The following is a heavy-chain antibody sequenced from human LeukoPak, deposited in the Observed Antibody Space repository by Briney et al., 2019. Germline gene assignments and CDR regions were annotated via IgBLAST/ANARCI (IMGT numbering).Heavy chain of an antibody. Sequence: GGSLRLSCAASGFTFSSYWMSWVRQAPGKGLEWVANIKQDGSEIYYVDSVKGRFTISRDNAKNSLYLQMNSLRAEDTAVYYCARETVTTVSYYMDVWGKGTTVTVSS. CDR1: GFTFSSYW. J-gene: IGHJ6*03. CDR3: ARETVTTVSYYMDV. D-gene: IGHD4-11*01. CDR2: IKQDGSEI. V-gene: IGHV3-7*01.